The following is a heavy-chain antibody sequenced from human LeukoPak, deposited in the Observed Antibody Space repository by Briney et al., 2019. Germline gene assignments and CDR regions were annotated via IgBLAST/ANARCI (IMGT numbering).Heavy chain of an antibody. Sequence: PGGSLRLSCAASGVTFSSYWMAWVRQAPGKGLEWVANIKQDGSEKHYVDSVKGRFTISRDNAKNSLYLQMNSLRAEDTAVYYCATLDIGSWYFDYWGQGTLVTVPS. CDR3: ATLDIGSWYFDY. J-gene: IGHJ4*02. CDR1: GVTFSSYW. V-gene: IGHV3-7*05. CDR2: IKQDGSEK. D-gene: IGHD6-13*01.